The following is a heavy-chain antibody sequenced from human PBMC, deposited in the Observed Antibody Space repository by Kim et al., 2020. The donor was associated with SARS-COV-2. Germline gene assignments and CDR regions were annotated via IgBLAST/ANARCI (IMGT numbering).Heavy chain of an antibody. Sequence: SETLSLTCTVSGGSISSGDYYWSWIRQHPGKGLEWIGYIYYSGSTYFNPSLKSRVTMSVDTSKNQFSLQLSSLTAADTAVYYCARVVAYYYDNSGYYFFDYWGQGTLVTVSS. J-gene: IGHJ4*02. CDR2: IYYSGST. CDR1: GGSISSGDYY. D-gene: IGHD3-22*01. V-gene: IGHV4-31*03. CDR3: ARVVAYYYDNSGYYFFDY.